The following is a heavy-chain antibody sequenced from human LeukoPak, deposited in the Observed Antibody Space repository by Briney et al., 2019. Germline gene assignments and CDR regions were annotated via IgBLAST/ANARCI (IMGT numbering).Heavy chain of an antibody. D-gene: IGHD3-22*01. CDR1: GFTFSSYA. CDR3: AKRGHYDPSVLRAPFDY. J-gene: IGHJ4*02. Sequence: SVGSLRLPCAASGFTFSSYAISWVRQAPGKGLDWVSAISGTGGNTHYADSMKGRFTISRDNSRNTVYLQMNSLRAEDTALYYCAKRGHYDPSVLRAPFDYWGQRTPVTVSS. V-gene: IGHV3-23*01. CDR2: ISGTGGNT.